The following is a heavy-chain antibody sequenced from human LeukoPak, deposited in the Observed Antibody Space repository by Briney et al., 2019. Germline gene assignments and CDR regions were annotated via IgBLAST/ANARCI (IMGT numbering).Heavy chain of an antibody. D-gene: IGHD3/OR15-3a*01. J-gene: IGHJ4*02. CDR2: IYYTGNT. V-gene: IGHV4-39*01. Sequence: SGTLSLTCTVSGVSISSSNSYWGWIRQPPGKGLEWIGSIYYTGNTYYNASLKSRVTISIDTSKNQISLRLTSVTATDTAVYYCARQTGSGLFILPGGQGTLVTVSS. CDR1: GVSISSSNSY. CDR3: ARQTGSGLFILP.